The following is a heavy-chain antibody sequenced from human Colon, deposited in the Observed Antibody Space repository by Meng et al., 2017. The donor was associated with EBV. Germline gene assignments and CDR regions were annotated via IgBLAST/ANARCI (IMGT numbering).Heavy chain of an antibody. CDR2: IYYSGNT. Sequence: QLQLQESGPGLVKPSXTLSRTCTVPGGPITNGSYYWGWIRQPPGKGLEWIGNIYYSGNTYYNPSLKSRVTISVDTSKNQFSLKLSSVTAADTAVYYCASYGPCFGNNCPLSSFDHGGQGTLVTVSS. V-gene: IGHV4-39*07. J-gene: IGHJ4*02. D-gene: IGHD1-20*01. CDR3: ASYGPCFGNNCPLSSFDH. CDR1: GGPITNGSYY.